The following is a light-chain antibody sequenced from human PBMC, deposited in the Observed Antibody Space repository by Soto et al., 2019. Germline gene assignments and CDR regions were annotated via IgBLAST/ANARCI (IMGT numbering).Light chain of an antibody. V-gene: IGKV3-20*01. CDR1: QSVSNSY. J-gene: IGKJ4*01. CDR3: QQYSSSPLT. CDR2: GVS. Sequence: DIVLAQSPVTLSLSPGERATLSCRASQSVSNSYLAWYQQKPGQAPRLLIYGVSSRATGIPDRFSGSGSGTDFTLTITRLEPEDFAVYYCQQYSSSPLTFGGGTKVDIK.